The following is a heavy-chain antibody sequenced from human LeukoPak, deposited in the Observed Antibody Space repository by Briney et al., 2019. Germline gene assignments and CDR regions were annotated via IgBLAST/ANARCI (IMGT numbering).Heavy chain of an antibody. Sequence: GASVKVSCKASGYTFTGYYMHWVRQAPGQGLEWMGWINPNSGGTNYAQKFQGRVTMTRDTSISTAYMELSRLRPDDTAVYYCAREFRPRTSTSGGNYWGQGTLVTVSS. D-gene: IGHD3-10*01. CDR2: INPNSGGT. CDR1: GYTFTGYY. V-gene: IGHV1-2*02. J-gene: IGHJ4*02. CDR3: AREFRPRTSTSGGNY.